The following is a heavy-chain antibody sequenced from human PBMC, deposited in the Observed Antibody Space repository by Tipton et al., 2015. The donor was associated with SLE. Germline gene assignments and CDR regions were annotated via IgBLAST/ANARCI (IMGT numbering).Heavy chain of an antibody. Sequence: TLSLTCAVSGFSISSGYYWGWIRQPPGKGLEWIGEIYHSGSTNYNPSLKSRVTISVDKSKNQFSLKLSSVTAADTAVYYCARFQLELAYYFDYWGQGTLVTVSS. D-gene: IGHD1-7*01. CDR1: GFSISSGYY. CDR2: IYHSGST. V-gene: IGHV4-38-2*01. J-gene: IGHJ4*02. CDR3: ARFQLELAYYFDY.